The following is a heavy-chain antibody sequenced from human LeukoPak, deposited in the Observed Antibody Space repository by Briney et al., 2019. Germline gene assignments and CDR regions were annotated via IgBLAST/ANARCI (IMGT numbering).Heavy chain of an antibody. CDR3: ARKENVYYYFDY. Sequence: SETLSLTCAVSGYSITSSSWWGWIRQPPGKGLEWIGYIYHSGTTYHNPSLQSRVTMSVDTSKNQFSLKLSSVTAVDTAVYYCARKENVYYYFDYWGQGTLVTVSS. J-gene: IGHJ4*02. V-gene: IGHV4-28*01. D-gene: IGHD3-10*01. CDR1: GYSITSSSW. CDR2: IYHSGTT.